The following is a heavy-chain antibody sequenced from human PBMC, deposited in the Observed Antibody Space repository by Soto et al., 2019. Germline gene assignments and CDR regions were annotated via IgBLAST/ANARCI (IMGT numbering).Heavy chain of an antibody. V-gene: IGHV3-74*01. CDR2: INSDGSST. D-gene: IGHD3-3*01. J-gene: IGHJ6*03. CDR1: GFTFSSYW. Sequence: GGSLRLSCAASGFTFSSYWMHWVRQAPRKGLVGVSRINSDGSSTSYADSVKGRFTISRDSAKNRLYLQLNSLGAEDTAGQYYARVYDFWSGYFPFSPDYYYYMDVWGNGTTVNVSS. CDR3: ARVYDFWSGYFPFSPDYYYYMDV.